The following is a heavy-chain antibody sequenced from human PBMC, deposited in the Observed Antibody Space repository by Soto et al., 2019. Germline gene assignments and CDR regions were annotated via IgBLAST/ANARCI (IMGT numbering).Heavy chain of an antibody. D-gene: IGHD5-18*01. J-gene: IGHJ4*02. CDR1: GFSFSYAW. V-gene: IGHV3-15*07. CDR2: IKSKTDGGTT. Sequence: GGSLRLSCAASGFSFSYAWMNWVRQAPGKGLEWVGRIKSKTDGGTTDYAAPVKGRFTISRDDSKNTLYLQMNSLKIEDTALYYCTAWDDSYGRFDSWGQGTLVTVSS. CDR3: TAWDDSYGRFDS.